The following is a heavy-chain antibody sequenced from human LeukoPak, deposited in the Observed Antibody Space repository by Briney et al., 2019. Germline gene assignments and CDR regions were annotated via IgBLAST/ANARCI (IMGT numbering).Heavy chain of an antibody. CDR1: GGTFSSYA. CDR2: IIPSLGIA. V-gene: IGHV1-69*04. J-gene: IGHJ4*02. CDR3: ARERDSSGYQVADY. Sequence: ASVKVSCKASGGTFSSYAISWVRQAPGQGLEWMGRIIPSLGIANYAQKFQGRVTITADKSTSTAYMELSSLRSEDTAVYYCARERDSSGYQVADYWGQGTLVTVSS. D-gene: IGHD3-22*01.